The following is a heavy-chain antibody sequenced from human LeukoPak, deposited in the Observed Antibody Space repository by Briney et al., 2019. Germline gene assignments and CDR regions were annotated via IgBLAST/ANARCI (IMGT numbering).Heavy chain of an antibody. D-gene: IGHD1-26*01. Sequence: PSETLSLTCTVSGGSISSSSYYWGWIRQPPGKGLEWIGSIYYSGSPYYNPSLKSRVTISVDTSKNQFSLKLSSVTAADTAVYYCARSSGSLFDYWGQGTLVTVSS. J-gene: IGHJ4*02. CDR2: IYYSGSP. CDR3: ARSSGSLFDY. V-gene: IGHV4-39*01. CDR1: GGSISSSSYY.